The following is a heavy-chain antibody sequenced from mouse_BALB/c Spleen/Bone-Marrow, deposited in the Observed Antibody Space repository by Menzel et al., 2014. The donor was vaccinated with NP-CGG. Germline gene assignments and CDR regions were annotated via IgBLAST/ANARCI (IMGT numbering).Heavy chain of an antibody. V-gene: IGHV1-23*01. CDR3: SRFDAY. J-gene: IGHJ4*01. CDR2: IHPRSGAT. CDR1: GYTFTDYE. Sequence: QVQLQQSGAELVRPGASVKLSCAALGYTFTDYEMHWVKQTPVHGLEWIGAIHPRSGATAYNQKFKGKATLTTDKSSSTAYMGLSSPASDDSAVYYCSRFDAYWGQGASVTVSS.